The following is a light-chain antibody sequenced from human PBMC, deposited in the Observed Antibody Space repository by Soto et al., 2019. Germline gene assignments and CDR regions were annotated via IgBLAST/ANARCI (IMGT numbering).Light chain of an antibody. CDR2: GAS. CDR1: QSISSY. J-gene: IGKJ5*01. Sequence: DIQMTQSPSSLSASVGDRVTITCRASQSISSYLNWYQQKPGKAPKLLIYGASTLQSGVPSRFSGSGSGTDFTLTISSLQSEDFATYYCQQLNSYPITFGQGTRLEI. CDR3: QQLNSYPIT. V-gene: IGKV1-39*01.